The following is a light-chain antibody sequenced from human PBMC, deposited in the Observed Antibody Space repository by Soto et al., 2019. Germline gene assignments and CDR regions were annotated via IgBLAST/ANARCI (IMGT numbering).Light chain of an antibody. J-gene: IGLJ1*01. CDR3: SSYTSSSTDV. CDR1: DSDVGGYNF. V-gene: IGLV2-14*01. Sequence: QSALTQPASVSGSPGQSITISCTGTDSDVGGYNFVSWYQQHPGKAPKLMIYGVTNRPSGVSNRFSGSKSGNTASLTISGLQAEDEAEYYCSSYTSSSTDVFGTGTKLTVL. CDR2: GVT.